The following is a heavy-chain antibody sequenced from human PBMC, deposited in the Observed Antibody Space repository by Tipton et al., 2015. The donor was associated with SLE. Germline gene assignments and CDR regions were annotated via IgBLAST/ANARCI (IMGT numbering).Heavy chain of an antibody. D-gene: IGHD3-10*01. V-gene: IGHV3-21*01. CDR1: GFTVSSNY. Sequence: SLRLSCAASGFTVSSNYMSWVRQAPGKGLEWVSSVTSAGSYVYYADSVKGRFTISRDNAKNSLFLQMNSLSPEDTAVYYCARQWRFGELFPWGQGTLVTVSS. CDR3: ARQWRFGELFP. J-gene: IGHJ5*02. CDR2: VTSAGSYV.